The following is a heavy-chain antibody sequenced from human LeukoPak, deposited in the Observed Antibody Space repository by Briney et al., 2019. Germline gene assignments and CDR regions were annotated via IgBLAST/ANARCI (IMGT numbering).Heavy chain of an antibody. V-gene: IGHV1-8*01. Sequence: ASVKVSCKASGYTFTSYDINGVRQATGQGLEWMGWMNPNSGNTGYAQKFQGRVTMTRNTSISTAYMELSSLRSEDTAVYYCARSRILSSIAVAGASWFDPWGQGTLVTVSS. CDR1: GYTFTSYD. CDR2: MNPNSGNT. D-gene: IGHD6-19*01. CDR3: ARSRILSSIAVAGASWFDP. J-gene: IGHJ5*02.